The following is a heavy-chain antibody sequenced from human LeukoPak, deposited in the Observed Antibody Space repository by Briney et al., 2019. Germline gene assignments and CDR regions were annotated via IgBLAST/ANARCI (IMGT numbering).Heavy chain of an antibody. CDR1: GFTFDDYG. J-gene: IGHJ6*03. CDR2: INWNGGST. V-gene: IGHV3-20*04. CDR3: ASDPPANYYYNYYMDV. Sequence: GGSLRLSCAASGFTFDDYGMSWVRQAPGKGLEWVSGINWNGGSTGYADSVKGRFTISRDNAKNSLYLQMNSLRAEDTAVYYCASDPPANYYYNYYMDVWGKGTTVTVSS.